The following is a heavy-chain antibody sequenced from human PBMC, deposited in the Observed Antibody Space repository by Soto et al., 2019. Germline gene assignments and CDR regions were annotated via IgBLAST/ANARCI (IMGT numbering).Heavy chain of an antibody. CDR2: IYYSGST. J-gene: IGHJ4*02. CDR1: GGSIRTSSYY. CDR3: ARDYDSSGDY. V-gene: IGHV4-39*01. Sequence: QLQLQESGPGLVKPSETLSLTCTVSGGSIRTSSYYWGWIRQPPGKGLEWIGSIYYSGSTYYNPSLKTRVTLSVDTSKNQFSLKLSSVTAADTAVYYCARDYDSSGDYWGQGTLVTVSS. D-gene: IGHD3-22*01.